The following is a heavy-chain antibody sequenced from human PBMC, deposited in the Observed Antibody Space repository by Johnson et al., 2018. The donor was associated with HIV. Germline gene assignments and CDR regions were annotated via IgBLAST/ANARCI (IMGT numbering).Heavy chain of an antibody. D-gene: IGHD3-16*01. CDR1: GFTFSSYA. V-gene: IGHV3-30*18. CDR2: VSNDGNNK. CDR3: AKGRSGGSGAFDI. J-gene: IGHJ3*02. Sequence: VQLVESGGGVVQPGKSLRLFCAASGFTFSSYAMHWVRQAPGKGLEWVAVVSNDGNNKYYTDSVKGRFTISRVNSKNTLYVKMNRLRTEDTAVYCCAKGRSGGSGAFDIWGQGTMVTVSS.